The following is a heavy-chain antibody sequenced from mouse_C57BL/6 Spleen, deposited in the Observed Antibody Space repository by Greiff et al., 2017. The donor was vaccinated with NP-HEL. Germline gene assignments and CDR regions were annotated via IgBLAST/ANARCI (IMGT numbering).Heavy chain of an antibody. J-gene: IGHJ4*01. CDR2: INPSTGGT. V-gene: IGHV1-42*01. Sequence: VQLKESGPELVKPGASVKISCKASGYSFTGYYMNWVKQSPEKSLEWIGEINPSTGGTTYNQKFKAKATLTVDKSSSTAYMQLKSLTSEDSAVYYCARFGGYYGAMDYWGQGTSVTVSS. CDR1: GYSFTGYY. D-gene: IGHD1-1*01. CDR3: ARFGGYYGAMDY.